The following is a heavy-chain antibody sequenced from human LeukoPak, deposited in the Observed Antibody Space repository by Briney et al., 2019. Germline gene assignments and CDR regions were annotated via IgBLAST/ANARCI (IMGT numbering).Heavy chain of an antibody. Sequence: SETLSLTCTVSGGSISSSSYYWGWIRQPPGKGLEWIGSIYYSGSTYYNPSLKSRVTISVDTSKNQFSLKLSSVTAADTAVYYCARRFYDFWSGSLPTYYYYGMDVWGQGTTVTVSS. V-gene: IGHV4-39*01. CDR1: GGSISSSSYY. CDR2: IYYSGST. CDR3: ARRFYDFWSGSLPTYYYYGMDV. D-gene: IGHD3-3*01. J-gene: IGHJ6*02.